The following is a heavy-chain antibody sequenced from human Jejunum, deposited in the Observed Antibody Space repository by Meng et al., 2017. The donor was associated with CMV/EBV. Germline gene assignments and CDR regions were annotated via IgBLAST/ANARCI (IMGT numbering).Heavy chain of an antibody. CDR1: GGSIGSGDYY. Sequence: QVLRQDAGKGLVSPSQPLFLPCSVSGGSIGSGDYYWSWIRQPPGKGLEWIGYIHDTGSTSHNPSLKSRVDISLGTSKNQFSLTLNSVTAEDTAVYFCARGSIFVSFDSWGQGTLVTVSS. CDR2: IHDTGST. CDR3: ARGSIFVSFDS. V-gene: IGHV4-30-4*08. J-gene: IGHJ4*02. D-gene: IGHD3-3*01.